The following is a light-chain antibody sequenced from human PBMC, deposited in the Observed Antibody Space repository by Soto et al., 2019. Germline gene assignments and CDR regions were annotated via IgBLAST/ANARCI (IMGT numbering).Light chain of an antibody. CDR3: SSYTSSSTAV. Sequence: QSALTQPASVSGSPGQSITISCTGTSSDVGGYNYVSWYQQHPRKAPKLMIYDVSNRPSGVSNRFSGSKSGNTASLTISGLQAEDEADYYCSSYTSSSTAVFGGGTQLTVL. CDR2: DVS. CDR1: SSDVGGYNY. J-gene: IGLJ2*01. V-gene: IGLV2-14*01.